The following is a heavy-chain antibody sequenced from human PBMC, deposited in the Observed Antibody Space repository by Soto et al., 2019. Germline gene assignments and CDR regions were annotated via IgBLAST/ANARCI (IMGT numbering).Heavy chain of an antibody. Sequence: EVQLVESGGGLVQPGGSLRLSCAASGFIFSSYSMNWVRQAPGKGLEWIAYITSSSNTNHADSVKGRFPISRDNAKNSLYLQMNSLRDEDTAVYYCVTDWYGYKTGGNWGQGTLVTVSS. V-gene: IGHV3-48*02. CDR3: VTDWYGYKTGGN. CDR1: GFIFSSYS. J-gene: IGHJ4*02. CDR2: ITSSSNT. D-gene: IGHD6-13*01.